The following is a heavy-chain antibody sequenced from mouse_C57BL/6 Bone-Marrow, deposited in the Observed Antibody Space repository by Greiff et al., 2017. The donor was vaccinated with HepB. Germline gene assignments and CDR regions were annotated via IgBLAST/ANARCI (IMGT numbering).Heavy chain of an antibody. V-gene: IGHV3-5*01. D-gene: IGHD2-5*01. J-gene: IGHJ1*03. CDR1: GISITTGNYR. CDR3: AREGDYSNSTPHWYFDV. CDR2: IYYSGTI. Sequence: EVMLVESGPGLVKPSQTVFLTCTVTGISITTGNYRWSWIRQFPGNKLEWIGYIYYSGTITYNPSLTSRTTITRDTPKNQFFLEMNSLTAEDTATYYCAREGDYSNSTPHWYFDVWGTGTTVTVSS.